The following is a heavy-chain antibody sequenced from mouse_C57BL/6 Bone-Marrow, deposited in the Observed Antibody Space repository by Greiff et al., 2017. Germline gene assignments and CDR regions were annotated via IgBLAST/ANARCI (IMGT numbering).Heavy chain of an antibody. J-gene: IGHJ2*01. CDR1: GFTFSDYY. V-gene: IGHV5-12*01. Sequence: EVHLVESGGGLVQPGGSLKLSCAASGFTFSDYYMYWVRQTPEKRLEWVAYISNGGGSTYYPDTVKGRFTISRDNAKNTLYLQMSRLKSEDTAMYYCARGGLYYYGSSYYFDYWCQGTTLTVSS. CDR3: ARGGLYYYGSSYYFDY. D-gene: IGHD1-1*01. CDR2: ISNGGGST.